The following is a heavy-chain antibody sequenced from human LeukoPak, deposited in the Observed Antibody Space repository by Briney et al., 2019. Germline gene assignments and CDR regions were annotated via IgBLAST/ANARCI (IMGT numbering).Heavy chain of an antibody. CDR2: INPNSGDT. J-gene: IGHJ4*02. V-gene: IGHV1-2*02. Sequence: ASVKVSCKASGYTFTGYYMHWVRQAPGQGLEWMGWINPNSGDTNYAQKFQGRVTMTRDTSISTAYMELSRLRSDDTAVYYCARDKSGSSGWYSYFDYWGQGTLVTVSS. D-gene: IGHD6-19*01. CDR1: GYTFTGYY. CDR3: ARDKSGSSGWYSYFDY.